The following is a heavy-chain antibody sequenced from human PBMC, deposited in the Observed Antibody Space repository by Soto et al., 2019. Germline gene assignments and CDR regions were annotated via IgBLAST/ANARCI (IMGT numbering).Heavy chain of an antibody. CDR3: ARDRREYYDSSGYYFDY. Sequence: GASVKVSCKASGGTFSSYAISWVRQAPGQGLEWMGGIIPIFGTANYAQKFQGRVTITADESTSTAYIELSSLRSEDTAVYYCARDRREYYDSSGYYFDYWGQGTLVTVSS. J-gene: IGHJ4*02. D-gene: IGHD3-22*01. CDR2: IIPIFGTA. V-gene: IGHV1-69*13. CDR1: GGTFSSYA.